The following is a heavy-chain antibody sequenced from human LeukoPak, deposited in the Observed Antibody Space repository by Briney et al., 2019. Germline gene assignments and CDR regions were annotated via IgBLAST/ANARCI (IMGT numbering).Heavy chain of an antibody. D-gene: IGHD4-11*01. CDR2: INWNGGST. CDR1: GFTFDDYG. Sequence: GGSLRLSCAASGFTFDDYGMSWVRQAPGKGLEWVSGINWNGGSTGYADSVKGRLTISRDNAKNSLYLQMNSLRAEDTALYYCARVQVSRRYYYYYMDVWGKGTTVTVSS. CDR3: ARVQVSRRYYYYYMDV. J-gene: IGHJ6*03. V-gene: IGHV3-20*04.